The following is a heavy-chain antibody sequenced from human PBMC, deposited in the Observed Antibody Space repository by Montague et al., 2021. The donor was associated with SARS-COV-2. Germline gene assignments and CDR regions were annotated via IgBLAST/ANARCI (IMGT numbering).Heavy chain of an antibody. Sequence: LSLSLAASGFTFSTYYMQWVRQAPGKGLEWVAIMSYDGSSRYHVDSVKGRFTISRDNSRNTLYLQMDSLRSEDTAVYYCARDNMGSIDYWGQGTLVTVSS. CDR3: ARDNMGSIDY. CDR1: GFTFSTYY. J-gene: IGHJ4*02. V-gene: IGHV3-30*04. D-gene: IGHD1-26*01. CDR2: MSYDGSSR.